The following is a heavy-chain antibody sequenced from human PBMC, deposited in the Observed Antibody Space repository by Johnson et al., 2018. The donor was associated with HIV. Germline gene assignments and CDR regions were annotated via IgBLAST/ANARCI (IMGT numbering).Heavy chain of an antibody. D-gene: IGHD6-19*01. CDR3: ASGLAVAGTENAFDI. V-gene: IGHV3-9*01. CDR1: GFTFDDYA. CDR2: ISWNSGSI. Sequence: VQLVESGGGLVQPGRSLRLSCAASGFTFDDYAMHWVRQAPGKGLEWVSGISWNSGSIGYADSVKGRFTISRDNAKNSLYLQMNSLTAEDTAVYYCASGLAVAGTENAFDIWGQGTMVTVSS. J-gene: IGHJ3*02.